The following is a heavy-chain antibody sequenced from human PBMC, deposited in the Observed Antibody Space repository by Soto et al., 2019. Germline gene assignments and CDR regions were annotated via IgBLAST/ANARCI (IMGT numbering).Heavy chain of an antibody. CDR2: IIPIFGTA. CDR3: ARVLGNDFWSGYYYYGMDV. V-gene: IGHV1-69*13. Sequence: GASVKVSCKASGGTFSSYAISWVRQAPGQGLEWMGGIIPIFGTANYAQKFQGRVTITADESTSTAYMELSSLRSEDTAVYYCARVLGNDFWSGYYYYGMDVWGQGTTVTVSS. CDR1: GGTFSSYA. D-gene: IGHD3-3*01. J-gene: IGHJ6*02.